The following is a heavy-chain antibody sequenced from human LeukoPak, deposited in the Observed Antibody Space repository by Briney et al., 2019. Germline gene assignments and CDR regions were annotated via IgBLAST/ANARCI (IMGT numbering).Heavy chain of an antibody. V-gene: IGHV3-23*01. D-gene: IGHD5-12*01. J-gene: IGHJ4*02. Sequence: GGSLRLSCEASGFPFSSYAMSWVRQAPGKGLEWVSVISGSGDSTYYADSVEGRCTSSRDNSKDALYLQMNSLRAGDTAVYYCARVGYSGCDYDHWGQGTLVTVSS. CDR1: GFPFSSYA. CDR2: ISGSGDST. CDR3: ARVGYSGCDYDH.